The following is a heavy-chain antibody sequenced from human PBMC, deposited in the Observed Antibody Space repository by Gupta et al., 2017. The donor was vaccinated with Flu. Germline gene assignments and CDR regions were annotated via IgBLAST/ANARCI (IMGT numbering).Heavy chain of an antibody. J-gene: IGHJ4*02. CDR3: ARDPGGYSHAN. D-gene: IGHD5-18*01. CDR1: GFTFSSYA. CDR2: INTGGGT. V-gene: IGHV3-23*01. Sequence: EVQLLESGGGLIQPGGSLRVSCAASGFTFSSYAMSWVRQAPGKGLEWVSAINTGGGTYYADSVRGQFTISRDDSKNTLYLQMNSLRAEDTAIYYCARDPGGYSHANWGQGTLVTVS.